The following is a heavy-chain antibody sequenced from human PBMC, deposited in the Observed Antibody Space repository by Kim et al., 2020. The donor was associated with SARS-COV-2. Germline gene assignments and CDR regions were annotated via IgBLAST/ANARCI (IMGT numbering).Heavy chain of an antibody. Sequence: GGSLRLSCAASGFTFSSYAMSWVRKAPGKGLEWVSAISGSGGSTYYADSVKGRFTISRDNSKNTLYLQMNSLRAEDTAVYYCAKMGTVGGREIDYWGQGTLVTVSS. CDR1: GFTFSSYA. CDR3: AKMGTVGGREIDY. CDR2: ISGSGGST. J-gene: IGHJ4*02. D-gene: IGHD3-16*01. V-gene: IGHV3-23*01.